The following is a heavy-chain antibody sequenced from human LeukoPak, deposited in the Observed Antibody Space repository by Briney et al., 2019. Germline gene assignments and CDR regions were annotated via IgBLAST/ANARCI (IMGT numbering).Heavy chain of an antibody. CDR1: GFTFSNAW. V-gene: IGHV3-15*01. J-gene: IGHJ4*02. Sequence: GGSLRLSCAASGFTFSNAWMSWVRQAPGKGLERVGRIKSETDGGTKDYDAPAKGRFTISREDSKNTLYLQMDSLKTEDAAVYYCTTGPAAAGIDYWGQGTLVTVSS. D-gene: IGHD6-13*01. CDR2: IKSETDGGTK. CDR3: TTGPAAAGIDY.